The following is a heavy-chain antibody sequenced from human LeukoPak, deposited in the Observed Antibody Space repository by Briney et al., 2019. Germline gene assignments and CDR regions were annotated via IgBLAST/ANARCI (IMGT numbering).Heavy chain of an antibody. CDR3: AKAVKTWSGSPIDY. CDR2: ISGSGGST. V-gene: IGHV3-23*01. D-gene: IGHD1-26*01. Sequence: GGSLRLPCAASGFTFSSYAMSWVRQAPGKGLEWVSAISGSGGSTYYADSVKGRFTISRDNSKNTLYLQMNSLRAEDTAVYYCAKAVKTWSGSPIDYWGQGTLVTVSS. J-gene: IGHJ4*02. CDR1: GFTFSSYA.